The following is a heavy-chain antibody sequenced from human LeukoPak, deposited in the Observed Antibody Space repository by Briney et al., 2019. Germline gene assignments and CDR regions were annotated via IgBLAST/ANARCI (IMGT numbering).Heavy chain of an antibody. CDR1: GFTFSSYE. D-gene: IGHD3-10*01. CDR2: ISNSDNSI. J-gene: IGHJ6*03. Sequence: GGSLRLSCAASGFTFSSYEMNWVRQAPGKGLEWISYISNSDNSIYYADSVKGRFTISRDNAQNSLYLQMNSLRAEDTALYYCAKDRAYYYMDVWGKGTTVTVSS. CDR3: AKDRAYYYMDV. V-gene: IGHV3-48*03.